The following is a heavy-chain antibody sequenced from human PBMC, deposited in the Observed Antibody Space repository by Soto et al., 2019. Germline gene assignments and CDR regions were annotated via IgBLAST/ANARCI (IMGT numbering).Heavy chain of an antibody. CDR1: GGSISSGSYY. CDR3: ARQFLFGVHVLLNLFDP. Sequence: TLSLTCTVSGGSISSGSYYWAWIRQPPGKGLEWIGSIYYSGNTYYNPSLRSRVSISVDTPQNQFSLKLTSVTAADTSVYYCARQFLFGVHVLLNLFDPPGQG. V-gene: IGHV4-39*01. D-gene: IGHD3-3*01. J-gene: IGHJ5*02. CDR2: IYYSGNT.